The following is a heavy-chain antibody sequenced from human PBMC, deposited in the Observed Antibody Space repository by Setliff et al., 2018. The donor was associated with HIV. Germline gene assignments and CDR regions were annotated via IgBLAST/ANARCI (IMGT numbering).Heavy chain of an antibody. V-gene: IGHV4-38-2*02. CDR1: GDSISSDFY. Sequence: SQTLSLTCTVSGDSISSDFYWGWIRQPPGKGLEWIASINHSGNTYYNPSLKSRTTISLDTSMNQFSLKLTSVTAADTAVYYCAREVDVVTTSDAFDIWGQGTMVTVSS. CDR2: INHSGNT. J-gene: IGHJ3*02. CDR3: AREVDVVTTSDAFDI. D-gene: IGHD2-21*02.